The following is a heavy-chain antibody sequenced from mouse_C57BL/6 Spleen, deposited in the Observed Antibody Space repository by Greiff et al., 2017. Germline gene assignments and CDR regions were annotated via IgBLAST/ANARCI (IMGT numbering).Heavy chain of an antibody. CDR1: GYTFTSYW. CDR2: IHPNSGST. Sequence: QVQLKQPGAELVKPGASVKLSCKASGYTFTSYWMHWVKQRPGQGLEWIGMIHPNSGSTNYNEKFKSKATLTVDKSSSTAYMQLSSLTSEDSAVYYCAPITTVVYFDYWGQGTTLTVSS. J-gene: IGHJ2*01. CDR3: APITTVVYFDY. D-gene: IGHD1-1*01. V-gene: IGHV1-64*01.